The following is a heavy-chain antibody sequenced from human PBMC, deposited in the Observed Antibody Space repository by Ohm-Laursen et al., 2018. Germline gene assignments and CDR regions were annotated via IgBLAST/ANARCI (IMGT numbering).Heavy chain of an antibody. V-gene: IGHV3-23*01. CDR1: GFTFDDYA. CDR2: ISDSGGAT. D-gene: IGHD2-2*01. CDR3: AKVGGRIVLVPAAKGPPDS. Sequence: GQTLSLTCAASGFTFDDYAMHWVRQAPGKGLEWVSGISDSGGATYYADSVKGRFTISRDNSENTLYLQMNRLRAEDTAVYYCAKVGGRIVLVPAAKGPPDSWGQGTLVTVSS. J-gene: IGHJ5*01.